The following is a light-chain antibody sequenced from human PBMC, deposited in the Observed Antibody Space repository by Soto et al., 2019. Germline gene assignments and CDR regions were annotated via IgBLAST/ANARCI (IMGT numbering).Light chain of an antibody. V-gene: IGKV3-15*01. CDR2: DAS. CDR3: QQYNNWPRT. Sequence: LVMTQSPTTLSVSPGERATLSCRASQSVNSNLAWYQQKPGQAPRLLVYDASTRATGIPARFSGSRSGTEFSLTISSLQSEDFAVYHCQQYNNWPRTFGQGTRLEIK. CDR1: QSVNSN. J-gene: IGKJ5*01.